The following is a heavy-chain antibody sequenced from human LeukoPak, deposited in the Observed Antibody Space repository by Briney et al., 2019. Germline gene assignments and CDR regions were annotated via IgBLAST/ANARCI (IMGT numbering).Heavy chain of an antibody. CDR2: ISGSGGST. CDR1: GFTFSSYA. Sequence: HRGGSLRLSCAASGFTFSSYAMSWVRQAPGKGLEWVSAISGSGGSTYYADSVKGRFTISRDNSKNTPHLQMNSLRAEDTAVYYCVKDQWLLENYWGQGALVTVSS. J-gene: IGHJ4*02. D-gene: IGHD3-22*01. V-gene: IGHV3-23*01. CDR3: VKDQWLLENY.